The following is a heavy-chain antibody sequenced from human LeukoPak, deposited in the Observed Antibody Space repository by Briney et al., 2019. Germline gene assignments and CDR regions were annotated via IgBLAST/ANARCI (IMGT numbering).Heavy chain of an antibody. CDR1: GFTFDDYA. CDR2: ISWNSGSI. D-gene: IGHD3-10*01. J-gene: IGHJ4*02. Sequence: GGSLRLSCAASGFTFDDYAMHWVRQAPGKGLEWVPGISWNSGSIGYADSVKGRFTISRDNAKNSLYLQMNSLRAEDTALYYCAKVLLRFGELLSPFDYWGQGTLVTVSS. CDR3: AKVLLRFGELLSPFDY. V-gene: IGHV3-9*01.